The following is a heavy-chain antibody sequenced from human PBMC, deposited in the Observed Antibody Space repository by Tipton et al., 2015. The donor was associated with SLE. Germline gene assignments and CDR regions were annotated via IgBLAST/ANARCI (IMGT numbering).Heavy chain of an antibody. Sequence: TLSLTCTVSGGSISSSSYYWGWIRQPPGKGLEWIGYIYYSGSTNYNPSLKSRVTISVDTSKNQFSLKLSSVTAADTAVYYCARAPPLDWYYYYYMDVWGKGTTVTVSS. V-gene: IGHV4-61*05. D-gene: IGHD3/OR15-3a*01. CDR3: ARAPPLDWYYYYYMDV. J-gene: IGHJ6*03. CDR2: IYYSGST. CDR1: GGSISSSSYY.